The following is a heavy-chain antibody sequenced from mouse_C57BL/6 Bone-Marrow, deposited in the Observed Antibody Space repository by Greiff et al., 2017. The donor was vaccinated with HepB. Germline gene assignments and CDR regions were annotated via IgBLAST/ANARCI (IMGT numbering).Heavy chain of an antibody. D-gene: IGHD2-1*01. CDR1: GYTFTSYW. CDR2: IDPSDSYT. J-gene: IGHJ1*03. CDR3: AREHGNYEGWYFDV. Sequence: VQLQQPGAELVSPGTSVKLSCKASGYTFTSYWMHWVKQRPGQGLEWIGVIDPSDSYTNYNQKFKGKATLTVDTSSSTAYMQLSSLTSEDSAVYYCAREHGNYEGWYFDVWGTGTTVTVSS. V-gene: IGHV1-59*01.